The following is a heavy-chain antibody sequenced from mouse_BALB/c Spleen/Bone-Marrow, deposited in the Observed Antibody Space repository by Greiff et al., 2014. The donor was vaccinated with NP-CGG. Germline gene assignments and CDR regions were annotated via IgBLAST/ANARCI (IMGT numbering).Heavy chain of an antibody. CDR3: ARPSWFAY. Sequence: QVQLQQPGAELAKPGASVKMSCKASGYTFTSYWMHWVKQRPGQGLEWIGYINPSTGYTEYNQKFKDKATLTADKSSSTAYMQLSSLTSEDSAFYYCARPSWFAYWGQGTLLTVSA. J-gene: IGHJ3*01. CDR1: GYTFTSYW. V-gene: IGHV1-7*01. CDR2: INPSTGYT.